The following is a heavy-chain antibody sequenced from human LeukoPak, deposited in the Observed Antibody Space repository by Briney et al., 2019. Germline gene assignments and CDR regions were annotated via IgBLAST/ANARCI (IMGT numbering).Heavy chain of an antibody. CDR3: ARDLSWRTGSLDY. Sequence: GGSLRLSCAASGFAFSDYYMIWIRQAPGKGLEWLGYIRGSGSFTNYADSVKGRFNISRDNAKESVYLQMNSLRAEDTALYYCARDLSWRTGSLDYWGQGTMVTVSS. J-gene: IGHJ4*02. CDR2: IRGSGSFT. D-gene: IGHD3/OR15-3a*01. V-gene: IGHV3-11*05. CDR1: GFAFSDYY.